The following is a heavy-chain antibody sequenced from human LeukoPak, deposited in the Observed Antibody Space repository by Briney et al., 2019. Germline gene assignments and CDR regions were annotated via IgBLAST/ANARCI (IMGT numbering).Heavy chain of an antibody. Sequence: ASVKVSCTASGYTFTGYYMHWVRQAPGQGLEWMGWINPNSGGTNYAQKFQGRVTMTRDTSISTAYMELSRLRSDDTAVYYCAGPLRITMVRGVIITGAFDIWGQGTMVTVSS. D-gene: IGHD3-10*01. CDR3: AGPLRITMVRGVIITGAFDI. J-gene: IGHJ3*02. CDR1: GYTFTGYY. CDR2: INPNSGGT. V-gene: IGHV1-2*02.